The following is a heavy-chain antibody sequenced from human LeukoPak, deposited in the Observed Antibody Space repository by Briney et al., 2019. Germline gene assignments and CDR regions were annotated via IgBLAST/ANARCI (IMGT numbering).Heavy chain of an antibody. Sequence: ASVKVSCKASGYTFTSYDINWVRQATGQGLEWMGWMNPNSGNTGYAQKFQGRVTMTRNTSISTAYMELSSLRSEDTAVYYCARGPTLYYYDSSGVEAFDIWGQGTMVTVSS. CDR1: GYTFTSYD. J-gene: IGHJ3*02. CDR2: MNPNSGNT. CDR3: ARGPTLYYYDSSGVEAFDI. V-gene: IGHV1-8*01. D-gene: IGHD3-22*01.